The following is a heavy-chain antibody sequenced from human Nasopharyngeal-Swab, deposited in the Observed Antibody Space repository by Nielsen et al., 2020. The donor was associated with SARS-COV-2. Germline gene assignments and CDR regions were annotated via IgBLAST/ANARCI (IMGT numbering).Heavy chain of an antibody. CDR3: ARDGKALYYDFPESPLDY. D-gene: IGHD3-3*01. CDR1: GFTFSSYW. Sequence: GGSLRLSCAASGFTFSSYWMHWVRQAPGKGLVWVSRINSDGSNTSYADSVKGRFTISRDNAKNTLYLQMNSLRAEDTAVYYCARDGKALYYDFPESPLDYWGQGTLVTVSS. CDR2: INSDGSNT. J-gene: IGHJ4*02. V-gene: IGHV3-74*01.